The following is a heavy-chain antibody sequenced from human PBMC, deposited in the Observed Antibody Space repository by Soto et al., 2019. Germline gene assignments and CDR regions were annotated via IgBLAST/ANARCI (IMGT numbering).Heavy chain of an antibody. CDR1: GVSFSKYT. CDR2: FIPRFGTT. V-gene: IGHV1-69*01. CDR3: ARGRGLYNSGRSQLDY. J-gene: IGHJ4*02. Sequence: QVQLVQSGAEVKKPGSSVRVSCKTSGVSFSKYTVNWVRQAPRQGLEWMGGFIPRFGTTNFAPTHQGRVTITADQSMNTVYMELSSLRAEDTALYYWARGRGLYNSGRSQLDYWGQGTLVTVSS. D-gene: IGHD1-1*01.